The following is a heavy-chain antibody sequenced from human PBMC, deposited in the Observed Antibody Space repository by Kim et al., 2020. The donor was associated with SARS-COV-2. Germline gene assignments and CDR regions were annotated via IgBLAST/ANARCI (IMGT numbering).Heavy chain of an antibody. CDR2: ISFSSAGT. CDR3: VKVAGARILAGGERHFDS. D-gene: IGHD2-15*01. J-gene: IGHJ4*02. CDR1: GFSFSSYA. V-gene: IGHV3-23*01. Sequence: GGSLRLSCAASGFSFSSYAMSWVRQAPGKGLEWVSVISFSSAGTYYADSVKGRLTISRDNSENTLYLQMNSLRAEDTAVYYCVKVAGARILAGGERHFDSWGQGTLVTVSS.